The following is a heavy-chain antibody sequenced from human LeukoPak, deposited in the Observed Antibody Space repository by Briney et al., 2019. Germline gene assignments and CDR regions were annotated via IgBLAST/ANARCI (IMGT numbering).Heavy chain of an antibody. CDR1: GFTFSHAW. D-gene: IGHD1-26*01. Sequence: GGSLRLSCAASGFTFSHAWMSWVRQAPGKGLEWVGRIKSKTDGGTTAYAAPEKGRFTISRDDSKNTLSLQMNSLKTEDTAVYYCTTYWGNGGTYFFFDYWGQGTLVTVSS. CDR3: TTYWGNGGTYFFFDY. J-gene: IGHJ4*02. V-gene: IGHV3-15*01. CDR2: IKSKTDGGTT.